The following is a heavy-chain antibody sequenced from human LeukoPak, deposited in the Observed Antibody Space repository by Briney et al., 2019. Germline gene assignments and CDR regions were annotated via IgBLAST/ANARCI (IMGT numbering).Heavy chain of an antibody. D-gene: IGHD6-19*01. CDR1: GGSISSYY. J-gene: IGHJ4*02. CDR3: ARVTRYSSGWYPFEY. Sequence: SETLSLTCTVSGGSISSYYWSWIRQPPGKGLEWIGYIYYSGSTNYNPSLKSRVTISVDTSKNQFSLKLSSVTAADTAVYYCARVTRYSSGWYPFEYWGQGTLVTVSS. CDR2: IYYSGST. V-gene: IGHV4-59*01.